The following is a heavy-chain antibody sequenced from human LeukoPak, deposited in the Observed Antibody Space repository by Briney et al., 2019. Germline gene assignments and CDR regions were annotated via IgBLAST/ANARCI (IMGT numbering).Heavy chain of an antibody. D-gene: IGHD3-9*01. CDR1: GYTSSSYG. V-gene: IGHV1-69*13. CDR3: ALRRAYDILTGYRY. Sequence: SVKVSCKSSGYTSSSYGISWMRQAPGQGLEWMGGIIPIFGTANYAQKFQGRVTITADESTSTAYMELSSLRSEDTAVYYCALRRAYDILTGYRYWGQGTLVTVSS. J-gene: IGHJ4*02. CDR2: IIPIFGTA.